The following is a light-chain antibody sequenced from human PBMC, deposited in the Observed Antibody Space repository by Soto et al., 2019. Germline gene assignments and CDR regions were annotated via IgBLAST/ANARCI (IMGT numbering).Light chain of an antibody. Sequence: EVVLTQSPNTLSLSPGESATLSCRASQAVSSTYLVWYQQKPGLAPRLLIYGASSRAPGISDRFRGSGSGTDFTLTIRRLEPEDFAVYYCHQCGNSWWTFGEGTKVDIK. CDR3: HQCGNSWWT. J-gene: IGKJ1*01. CDR1: QAVSSTY. CDR2: GAS. V-gene: IGKV3-20*01.